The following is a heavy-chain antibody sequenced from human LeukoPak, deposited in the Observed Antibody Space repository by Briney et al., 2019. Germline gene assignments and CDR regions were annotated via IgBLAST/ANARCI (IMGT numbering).Heavy chain of an antibody. CDR2: IDPSDSYT. CDR3: ARTNYDILTGYYCWFDP. Sequence: GESLKISCKGSGYSFTSYWISWVRQMPGKGLEWMGRIDPSDSYTNYSPSFQGHVTISADKSISTAYLQLSSLKASDTAMYYCARTNYDILTGYYCWFDPWGQGTLVTVSS. V-gene: IGHV5-10-1*01. CDR1: GYSFTSYW. J-gene: IGHJ5*02. D-gene: IGHD3-9*01.